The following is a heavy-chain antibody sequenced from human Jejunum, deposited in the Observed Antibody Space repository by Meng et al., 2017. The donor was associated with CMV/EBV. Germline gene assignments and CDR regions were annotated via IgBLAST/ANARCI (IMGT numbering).Heavy chain of an antibody. D-gene: IGHD3-10*01. J-gene: IGHJ4*02. Sequence: VTPNYVTWVRQAPGRGLACVSTIFSGGTTYYADSVKGRFTISRDSSKNTVYLQMNSLRAEDTAVYYCAREGYSGSGTYRQLWVYFDSWGQGTLVTVSS. CDR3: AREGYSGSGTYRQLWVYFDS. CDR1: VTPNY. V-gene: IGHV3-53*01. CDR2: IFSGGTT.